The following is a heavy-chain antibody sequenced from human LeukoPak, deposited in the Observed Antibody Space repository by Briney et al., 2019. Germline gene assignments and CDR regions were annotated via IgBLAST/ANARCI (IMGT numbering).Heavy chain of an antibody. CDR2: ISSSSSYI. CDR3: TRRGSDFWSTYYPY. CDR1: GFTFSSYS. V-gene: IGHV3-21*04. J-gene: IGHJ4*02. D-gene: IGHD3-3*01. Sequence: KPGGSLRLSCAASGFTFSSYSMNWVRQAPGKGLEWVSSISSSSSYIYYADSVKGRFTISRDNAKNSLYLQMNSLRAEDTAFYYCTRRGSDFWSTYYPYWGQGTLVAVSS.